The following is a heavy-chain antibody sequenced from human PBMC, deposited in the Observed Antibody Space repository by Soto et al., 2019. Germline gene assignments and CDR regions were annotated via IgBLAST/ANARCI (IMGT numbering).Heavy chain of an antibody. D-gene: IGHD3-3*01. CDR3: ASHYDMWSGYLYPLDY. CDR1: GYTFSDYY. J-gene: IGHJ4*02. Sequence: QVQLVESGGDLVKPGGSLRLSCAASGYTFSDYYMSWIRQAPGKGLEWISYIDTSGTKIYYADSVKGRFTITRDNAKNSLYLEMNSRRDEDTAVYYCASHYDMWSGYLYPLDYWGQGTLVTVSS. V-gene: IGHV3-11*01. CDR2: IDTSGTKI.